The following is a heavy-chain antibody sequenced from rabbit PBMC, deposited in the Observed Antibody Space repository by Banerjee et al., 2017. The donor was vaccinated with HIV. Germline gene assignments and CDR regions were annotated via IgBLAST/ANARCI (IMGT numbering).Heavy chain of an antibody. V-gene: IGHV1S47*01. J-gene: IGHJ4*01. CDR1: GFDFSSYG. CDR3: VRDHYDDYGDYIYANL. CDR2: IDPVFGST. Sequence: QEQLVESGGGLVQPGGSLKLSCKASGFDFSSYGVSWVRQAPGKGLEWIGYIDPVFGSTYYASWVNGRFTISSHNAQNTLYLQLNSLTAADTATYFCVRDHYDDYGDYIYANLWGPGTLVTVS. D-gene: IGHD2-1*01.